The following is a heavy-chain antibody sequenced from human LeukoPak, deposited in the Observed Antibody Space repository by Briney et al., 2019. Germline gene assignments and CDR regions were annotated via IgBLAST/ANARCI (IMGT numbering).Heavy chain of an antibody. J-gene: IGHJ3*02. CDR2: MNPNSGNT. V-gene: IGHV1-8*01. Sequence: ASVKVSCKASGYTFTSYDINWVRQATGQGLEWMGWMNPNSGNTGYAQKFQGRVTMTRNTSISTAYMELSSLRSEDTAVYYCARDRRYGCSSTSCRADAFDIWGQGTMVTVSS. CDR1: GYTFTSYD. CDR3: ARDRRYGCSSTSCRADAFDI. D-gene: IGHD2-2*01.